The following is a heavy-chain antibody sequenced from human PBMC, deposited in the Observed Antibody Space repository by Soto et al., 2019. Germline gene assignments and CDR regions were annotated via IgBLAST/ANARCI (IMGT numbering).Heavy chain of an antibody. CDR1: GYTFTSYY. Sequence: QVQLVQSGAEVKKPGASVKLSCKASGYTFTSYYMHWVRQAPGQGLEWMAIINPSGGSTSYAQKSQGRVNINRDPSTCSVYMELSSLTSEATAVYYCASVSSGYAGHFDYGGQRTLVTVSS. V-gene: IGHV1-46*01. CDR3: ASVSSGYAGHFDY. CDR2: INPSGGST. D-gene: IGHD3-22*01. J-gene: IGHJ4*02.